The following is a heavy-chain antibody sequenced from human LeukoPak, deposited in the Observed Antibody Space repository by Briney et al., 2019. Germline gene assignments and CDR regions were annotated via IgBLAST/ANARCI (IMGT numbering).Heavy chain of an antibody. D-gene: IGHD6-13*01. CDR2: IYYSGST. CDR3: ARDGSSSWYYFDY. CDR1: GGSISGYY. J-gene: IGHJ4*02. Sequence: SETLSLTCSVSGGSISGYYWSWIRQPPGKGLEWIGYIYYSGSTNYNPSLKSRVTISVDTSKNQFSLKLSSVTAADTAVYYCARDGSSSWYYFDYWGQGTLVTVSS. V-gene: IGHV4-59*01.